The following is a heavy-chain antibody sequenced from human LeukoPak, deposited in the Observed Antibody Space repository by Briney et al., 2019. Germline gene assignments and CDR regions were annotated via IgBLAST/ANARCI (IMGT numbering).Heavy chain of an antibody. J-gene: IGHJ4*02. CDR1: GLPIGDFA. CDR3: ARESGKFDY. V-gene: IGHV3-43*02. Sequence: PGGSLRLSCVASGLPIGDFAMHWVRQAPGQGLEWVSLISGDGVSTFFTDSVKGRFSISRDNSKNSLFLEMSSLRTEDTAMYYCARESGKFDYWGQGTPVAVSS. CDR2: ISGDGVST.